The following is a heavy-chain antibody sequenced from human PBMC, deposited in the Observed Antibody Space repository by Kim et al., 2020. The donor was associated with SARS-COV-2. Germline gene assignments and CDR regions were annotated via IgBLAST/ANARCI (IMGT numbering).Heavy chain of an antibody. J-gene: IGHJ4*02. Sequence: GGSLRLSCAVSGFTFNDYYMDWVRQAPGKGLEWVARSRNRPRSSTTEYAASVKGRFTVSRHDSENTLYLDMNGLKTEDTAVYYCTRTSYGANYFTYDWGQGALVTVSA. CDR1: GFTFNDYY. V-gene: IGHV3-72*01. CDR3: TRTSYGANYFTYD. D-gene: IGHD3-3*01. CDR2: SRNRPRSSTT.